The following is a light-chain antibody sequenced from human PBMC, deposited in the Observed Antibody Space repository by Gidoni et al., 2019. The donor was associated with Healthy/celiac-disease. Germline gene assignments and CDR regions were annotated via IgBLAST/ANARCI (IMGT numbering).Light chain of an antibody. CDR1: QGISSY. J-gene: IGKJ4*01. Sequence: DIQLTQSQSFLSASVGDRVTITCRASQGISSYLAWYQQKPGKAPKLLIYAASTLQSGVPSRFSGSGSGTEFTLTISSLQPEDFATYYCQQPNSYPQLTFGGGTKVEIK. CDR2: AAS. V-gene: IGKV1-9*01. CDR3: QQPNSYPQLT.